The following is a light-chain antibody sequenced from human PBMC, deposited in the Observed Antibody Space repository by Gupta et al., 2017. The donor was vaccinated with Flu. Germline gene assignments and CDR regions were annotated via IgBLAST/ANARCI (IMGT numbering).Light chain of an antibody. CDR2: EVS. J-gene: IGLJ1*01. CDR3: SSYTTSYTFV. V-gene: IGLV2-18*02. CDR1: GSDVGTYNR. Sequence: QSALTQPPSVSGSPGQSVTISCTGTGSDVGTYNRVSWYRQPPGTAPKLIIYEVSNRPSGVPDRFSGSKSGNTASLTISGLQGEDEADYDCSSYTTSYTFVFGTGTKVTVL.